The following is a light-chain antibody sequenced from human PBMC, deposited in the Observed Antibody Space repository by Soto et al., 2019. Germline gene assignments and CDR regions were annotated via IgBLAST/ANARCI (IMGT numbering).Light chain of an antibody. CDR1: SSDVGGYNY. CDR2: DVS. Sequence: QSVLTQPASVSGSPGQSITISCTGTSSDVGGYNYVSWYQQHPGKAPKLMIYDVSNRPSGVSNRFSGSKSGNTASLTISGLQDEDEADYYCSSDTGSSTRVFGGGTKLTVL. J-gene: IGLJ2*01. V-gene: IGLV2-14*01. CDR3: SSDTGSSTRV.